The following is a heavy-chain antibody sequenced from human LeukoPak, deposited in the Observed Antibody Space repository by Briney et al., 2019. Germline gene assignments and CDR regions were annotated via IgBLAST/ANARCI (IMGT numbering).Heavy chain of an antibody. D-gene: IGHD3-22*01. CDR1: GGSISSYY. CDR3: ARFDSSGYSDDAFDI. CDR2: IYYSGST. J-gene: IGHJ3*02. Sequence: TSETLSLTCTVSGGSISSYYWSWIRQPPGKGLEWIGYIYYSGSTNYNPSLKSRVTISVDTSKNQFSLKLSSVTAADTAVYYCARFDSSGYSDDAFDIWGQGTMVTVSS. V-gene: IGHV4-59*01.